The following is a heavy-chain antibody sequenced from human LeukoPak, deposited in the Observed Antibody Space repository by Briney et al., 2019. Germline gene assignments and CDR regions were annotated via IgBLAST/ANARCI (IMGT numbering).Heavy chain of an antibody. CDR3: AKRDAYDSSGFSPLFDY. Sequence: GGSLRLSCAASGFPFSNYAMGWVRQAPGKGLEWVSGINGNGDSSYYADSEKGRFTISRDNSKSALYLQLNSLRAEDTAVYYCAKRDAYDSSGFSPLFDYWGQGALVTASS. J-gene: IGHJ4*02. V-gene: IGHV3-23*01. CDR1: GFPFSNYA. CDR2: INGNGDSS. D-gene: IGHD3-22*01.